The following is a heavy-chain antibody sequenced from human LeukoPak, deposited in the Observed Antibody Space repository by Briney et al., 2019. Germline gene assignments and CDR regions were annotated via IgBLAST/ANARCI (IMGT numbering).Heavy chain of an antibody. Sequence: GGSLRLSCAASGFTFSSYGMHWVRQAPGKGLEWVAFIRHDGSSKYHADSVKGRFTISRDNAKNSLYLQMNSLRAEDTAVYYCAKEVDLRYYYGSGSYFGYWGQGTLVTVSS. J-gene: IGHJ4*02. V-gene: IGHV3-30*02. D-gene: IGHD3-10*01. CDR2: IRHDGSSK. CDR1: GFTFSSYG. CDR3: AKEVDLRYYYGSGSYFGY.